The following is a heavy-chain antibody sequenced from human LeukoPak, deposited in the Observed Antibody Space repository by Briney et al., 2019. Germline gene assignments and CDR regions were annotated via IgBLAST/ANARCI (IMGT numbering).Heavy chain of an antibody. V-gene: IGHV1-69*06. J-gene: IGHJ6*03. CDR1: GGTFSSYA. CDR2: IIPIFGTA. D-gene: IGHD2-15*01. CDR3: AREVGYCSGGSCSQPLYYYYYYMDV. Sequence: SVKVSCKASGGTFSSYAISWVRQAPGQGLEWMGGIIPIFGTANYAQKFQGRVTITADKSTSTAYMELSSLRSEDTAVYYCAREVGYCSGGSCSQPLYYYYYYMDVWGKGTTVTVSS.